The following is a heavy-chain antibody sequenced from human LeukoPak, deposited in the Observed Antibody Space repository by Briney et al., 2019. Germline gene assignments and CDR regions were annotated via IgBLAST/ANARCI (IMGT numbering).Heavy chain of an antibody. V-gene: IGHV4-38-2*02. D-gene: IGHD6-13*01. CDR3: PREVIAAAGYYYSGMDV. CDR1: GYSISSGYY. Sequence: PSETLSLTCTVSGYSISSGYYWGWIRQPPGKGLEWIGTISYSGSTYYNPSLKSRVTISVDTSKNQFSLKLSSVTAADTAVYYGPREVIAAAGYYYSGMDVWGKGPTVTV. J-gene: IGHJ6*04. CDR2: ISYSGST.